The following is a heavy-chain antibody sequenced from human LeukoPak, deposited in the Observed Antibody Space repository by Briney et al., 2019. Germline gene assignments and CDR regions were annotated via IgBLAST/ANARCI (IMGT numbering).Heavy chain of an antibody. CDR1: GYAFTYSY. CDR3: ARAQWTNWFDP. J-gene: IGHJ5*02. Sequence: GASVKVSCKASGYAFTYSYIHWVRQAPGQGLEWMGWIDPDSGATSYAQKFQGRVTMTRDTSISTAYMELTRLKSNDTAVYYCARAQWTNWFDPWGQGTLVTVSS. CDR2: IDPDSGAT. V-gene: IGHV1-2*02. D-gene: IGHD6-19*01.